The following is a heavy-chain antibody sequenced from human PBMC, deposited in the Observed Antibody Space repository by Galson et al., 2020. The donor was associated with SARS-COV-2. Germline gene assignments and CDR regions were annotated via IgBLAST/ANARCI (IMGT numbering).Heavy chain of an antibody. V-gene: IGHV5-51*01. CDR1: GYSFTSYW. D-gene: IGHD2-2*01. CDR3: ARDHGCSSTSCYAGGSYYYYGMDV. J-gene: IGHJ6*02. Sequence: KIGESLKISCKGSGYSFTSYWIGWVRQMPGKGLEWMGSIYPGDSDTRYSPSFQGQVTISADKSISTAYLQWSSLKASDTAMYYCARDHGCSSTSCYAGGSYYYYGMDVWGQGTTGTVPS. CDR2: IYPGDSDT.